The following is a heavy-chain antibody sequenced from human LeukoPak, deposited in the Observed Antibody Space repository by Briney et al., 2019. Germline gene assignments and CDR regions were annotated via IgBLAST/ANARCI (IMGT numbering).Heavy chain of an antibody. CDR1: GYTFTSYD. D-gene: IGHD3-3*01. V-gene: IGHV1-8*03. CDR3: ARDRYYDFWSGYYKDAFDI. J-gene: IGHJ3*02. Sequence: ASVKVSCKASGYTFTSYDINWVQQATGQGLEWMGWMNPNSGNTGYAQKFQGRVTITRNTSISTAYMELSSLRSEDTAVYYCARDRYYDFWSGYYKDAFDIWGQGTMVTVSS. CDR2: MNPNSGNT.